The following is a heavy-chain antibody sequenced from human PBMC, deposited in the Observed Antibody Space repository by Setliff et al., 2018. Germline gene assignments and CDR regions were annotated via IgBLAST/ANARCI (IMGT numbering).Heavy chain of an antibody. CDR2: MHQSGRI. Sequence: SETLSLTCAVYDGAFSTYYWTWIRQPPGKGLEWIGDMHQSGRINFNPSLKSRVTMSADPSKNQFSLKVTSVTAADTAVYYCRQAVVGRDVFDIWGQGTVVTVSS. J-gene: IGHJ3*02. V-gene: IGHV4-34*01. CDR1: DGAFSTYY. CDR3: RQAVVGRDVFDI. D-gene: IGHD1-1*01.